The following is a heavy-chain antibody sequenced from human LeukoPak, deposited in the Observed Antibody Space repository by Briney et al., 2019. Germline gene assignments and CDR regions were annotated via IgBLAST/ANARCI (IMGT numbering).Heavy chain of an antibody. CDR1: GDSINGYY. D-gene: IGHD4-23*01. Sequence: SETLSLTCTVSGDSINGYYWHWIRQPPGKRLEWIGYIYYTGSTNYSPSLKSRVTISVDTSKKQFSLKLSSVTAADTAVYYCAREYYGGNSVNWGQGTLVTVSS. CDR3: AREYYGGNSVN. J-gene: IGHJ4*02. CDR2: IYYTGST. V-gene: IGHV4-59*01.